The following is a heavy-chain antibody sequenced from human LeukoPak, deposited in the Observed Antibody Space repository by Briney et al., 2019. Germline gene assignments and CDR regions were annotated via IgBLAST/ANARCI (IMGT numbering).Heavy chain of an antibody. V-gene: IGHV3-48*04. Sequence: GGSLRLSCAASGFTFSNSTTNWVRQAPGKGLEWVSYISGGSSTRDYADSVKGRFTISRDNAKNSLYLQMNSLRAEDTAVYYCARGPGNPFDYWGQGTLVTVS. CDR1: GFTFSNST. D-gene: IGHD1-14*01. CDR2: ISGGSSTR. CDR3: ARGPGNPFDY. J-gene: IGHJ4*02.